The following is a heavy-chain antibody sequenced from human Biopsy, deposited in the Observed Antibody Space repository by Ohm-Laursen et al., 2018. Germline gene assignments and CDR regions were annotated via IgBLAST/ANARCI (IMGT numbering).Heavy chain of an antibody. CDR2: IIPIFGIA. CDR1: GGTVGSYG. J-gene: IGHJ4*02. Sequence: ASVKVSCKASGGTVGSYGISWVRQAPGQGLEWMGGIIPIFGIANYAQELQGRVTITADESTSTAYMELSSLRSEDTAVYYCARHLLGGGAYYDYWGQGTLVTVSS. V-gene: IGHV1-69*13. CDR3: ARHLLGGGAYYDY. D-gene: IGHD2-15*01.